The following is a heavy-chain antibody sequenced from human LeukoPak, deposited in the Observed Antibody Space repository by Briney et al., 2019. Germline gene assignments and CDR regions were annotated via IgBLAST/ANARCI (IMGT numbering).Heavy chain of an antibody. CDR1: GYTFTSYY. Sequence: ASVKVSCKASGYTFTSYYMHWVRQAPGQGLEWMGTINPSGGSTSYAQKFQGRVTMTRDMSTSTVYMELSSLRSEDTAVYYCARGGQAVADWGNNWFDPWGQGTLVTVSS. CDR2: INPSGGST. V-gene: IGHV1-46*01. D-gene: IGHD6-19*01. CDR3: ARGGQAVADWGNNWFDP. J-gene: IGHJ5*02.